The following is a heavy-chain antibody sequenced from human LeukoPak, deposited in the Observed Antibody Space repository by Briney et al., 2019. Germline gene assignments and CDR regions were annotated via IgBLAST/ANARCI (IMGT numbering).Heavy chain of an antibody. CDR1: GGSFSGYY. CDR2: INHSGST. D-gene: IGHD3-22*01. J-gene: IGHJ3*02. Sequence: PSETLSLTCAVYGGSFSGYYWSWIRQPPGKGLEWIGEINHSGSTNYNPSLKSRVTIPVDTSKNQFSLKLSPVTAADTAVYYCARGDYDSSGYSTHHDAFDIWGQGTMVTVSS. V-gene: IGHV4-34*01. CDR3: ARGDYDSSGYSTHHDAFDI.